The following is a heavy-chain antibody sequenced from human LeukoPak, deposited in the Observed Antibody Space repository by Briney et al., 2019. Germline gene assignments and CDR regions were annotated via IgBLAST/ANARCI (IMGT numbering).Heavy chain of an antibody. J-gene: IGHJ4*02. Sequence: GGSLRLSCAASGFTFTTCAMNWVRQAPGKGLEWVSGITGSGSSTYYADSVKGRFTISRHSSKNTVYLQMSSLRVEDTAVYYCAKAEGSYKTLIDYWGRGTLVTVSS. D-gene: IGHD1-26*01. V-gene: IGHV3-23*01. CDR3: AKAEGSYKTLIDY. CDR1: GFTFTTCA. CDR2: ITGSGSST.